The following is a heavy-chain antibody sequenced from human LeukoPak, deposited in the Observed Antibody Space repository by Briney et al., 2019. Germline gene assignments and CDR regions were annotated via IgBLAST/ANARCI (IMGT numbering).Heavy chain of an antibody. CDR3: AKVRSGINDQIDY. D-gene: IGHD1-1*01. Sequence: PGGSLRLSCAASGFTFSSYGMHWVRQAPGKGLEWVAVISYDGSNKYYADSVKGRFTISRDNSKNTLYLQVNTLRAEDTAVYYCAKVRSGINDQIDYWGQGTLVTVSS. V-gene: IGHV3-30*18. CDR2: ISYDGSNK. J-gene: IGHJ4*02. CDR1: GFTFSSYG.